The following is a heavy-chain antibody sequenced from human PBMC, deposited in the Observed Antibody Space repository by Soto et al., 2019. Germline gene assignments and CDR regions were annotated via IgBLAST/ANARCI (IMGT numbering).Heavy chain of an antibody. CDR2: TYYRSKWYN. CDR1: GDSFSSNSAA. CDR3: AREVASPHTPTYYYYGMDA. D-gene: IGHD2-15*01. J-gene: IGHJ6*02. V-gene: IGHV6-1*01. Sequence: PXQTLSRTCAISGDSFSSNSAAWNWIRQSPSRGLEWLGRTYYRSKWYNDYAVSVKSRITINPDTSKNQFSLQLNSVTPEDTAVYYCAREVASPHTPTYYYYGMDAWGQGTTVTVSS.